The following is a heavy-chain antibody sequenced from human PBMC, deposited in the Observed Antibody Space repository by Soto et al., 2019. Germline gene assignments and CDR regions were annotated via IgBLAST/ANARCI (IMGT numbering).Heavy chain of an antibody. CDR2: IYYSGST. V-gene: IGHV4-59*01. Sequence: QVQLQESGPGLVKPSETLSLTCTVSGGSISSYYWSWIRQPPGKGLEWIGYIYYSGSTNYNPSLKSRVTISVDTSKNQFSLKLSSATAADTAVYYCARDRIWAFDPWGQGTLVTVSS. CDR3: ARDRIWAFDP. D-gene: IGHD7-27*01. J-gene: IGHJ5*02. CDR1: GGSISSYY.